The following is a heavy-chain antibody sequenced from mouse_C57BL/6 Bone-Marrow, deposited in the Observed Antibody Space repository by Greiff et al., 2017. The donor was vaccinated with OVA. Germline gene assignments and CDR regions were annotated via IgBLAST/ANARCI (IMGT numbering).Heavy chain of an antibody. CDR2: IDPEDGET. J-gene: IGHJ3*01. V-gene: IGHV14-2*01. CDR1: GFNIKDYY. Sequence: VQLKQSGAELVKPGASVKLSCTASGFNIKDYYMHWVKQRTEQGLEWIGRIDPEDGETKYAPNFQGKATITADTSSNTAYLQLSSLTSEDTAVYYCALDGYYTYWGQGTLVTVSA. D-gene: IGHD2-3*01. CDR3: ALDGYYTY.